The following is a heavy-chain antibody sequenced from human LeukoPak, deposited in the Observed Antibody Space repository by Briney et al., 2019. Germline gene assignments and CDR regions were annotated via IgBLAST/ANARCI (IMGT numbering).Heavy chain of an antibody. CDR2: IYYSEST. CDR3: ARDAGYSNGWDY. Sequence: SETLSLTCTVSGGSISSSSYYWGWIRQPPGKGLEWIGSIYYSESTHYNPSLKSRVIISVDTSKNQISLKVSSVTAADTAVYFCARDAGYSNGWDYWGQGTLVTVSS. V-gene: IGHV4-39*02. J-gene: IGHJ4*02. D-gene: IGHD6-19*01. CDR1: GGSISSSSYY.